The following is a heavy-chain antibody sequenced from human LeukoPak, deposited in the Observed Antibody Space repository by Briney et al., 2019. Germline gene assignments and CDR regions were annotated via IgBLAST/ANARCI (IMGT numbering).Heavy chain of an antibody. CDR3: ARDLGGWLGVFDY. CDR1: GFTFGSYA. D-gene: IGHD6-19*01. Sequence: GGSLRLSCAASGFTFGSYAMTWVRQAPGKGLEWVSAISGGDDRTFYADSVKGRFSISRDNSKNTLSLQMNSLRAEDTVVYYCARDLGGWLGVFDYWGQGTLVTVSS. V-gene: IGHV3-23*01. J-gene: IGHJ4*02. CDR2: ISGGDDRT.